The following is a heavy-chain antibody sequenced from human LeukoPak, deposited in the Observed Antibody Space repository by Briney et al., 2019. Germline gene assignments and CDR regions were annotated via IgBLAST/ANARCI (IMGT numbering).Heavy chain of an antibody. CDR3: ARAIVRRRTYYYDSSGEGWFDP. J-gene: IGHJ5*02. V-gene: IGHV4-59*01. Sequence: PSEALSLTCTVSGGSINSYYWSWIRQPPGKGLEWIGYIYYSGSTNYNPSLKSRVTISVGTSKNQFSLKLSSVTAADTAVYYCARAIVRRRTYYYDSSGEGWFDPWGQGTLVTVSS. CDR1: GGSINSYY. CDR2: IYYSGST. D-gene: IGHD3-22*01.